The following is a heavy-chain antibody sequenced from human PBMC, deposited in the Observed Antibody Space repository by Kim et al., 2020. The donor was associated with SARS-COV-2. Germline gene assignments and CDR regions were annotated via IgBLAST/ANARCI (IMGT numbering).Heavy chain of an antibody. CDR2: IYYTGST. Sequence: SETLSLTCTVSGGSISSGGYYWSWIRQHPGKGLEWIAYIYYTGSTYYNPSLKSRVTISVDTSKNQFSLKLSSVTAADTAVYYCARVRGSITIFGVVIDAFDIWGQGTMVTVSS. V-gene: IGHV4-31*03. J-gene: IGHJ3*02. D-gene: IGHD3-3*01. CDR3: ARVRGSITIFGVVIDAFDI. CDR1: GGSISSGGYY.